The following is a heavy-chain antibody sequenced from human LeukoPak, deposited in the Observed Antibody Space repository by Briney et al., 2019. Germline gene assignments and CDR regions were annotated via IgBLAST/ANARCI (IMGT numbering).Heavy chain of an antibody. CDR3: ARDQGGNSFAL. Sequence: GAPVKVSCTASGYTFTIYYVHWVRQAPGQGLEWMGIINPSGGSTSYAQKFQGRVTMTRDTSTSTVYMELSSLRSEDTAVYYCARDQGGNSFALWGQGTLVTVSS. CDR1: GYTFTIYY. J-gene: IGHJ5*02. CDR2: INPSGGST. D-gene: IGHD2-15*01. V-gene: IGHV1-46*01.